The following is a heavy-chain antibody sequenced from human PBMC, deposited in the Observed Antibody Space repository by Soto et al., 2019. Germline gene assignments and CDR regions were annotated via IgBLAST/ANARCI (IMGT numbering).Heavy chain of an antibody. CDR1: GYIFITYF. CDR3: ARGITGRPSWFDP. CDR2: INPDNGNT. Sequence: ASVKVSCKASGYIFITYFMHWLRQAPGQRLEWMGWINPDNGNTKYAENFQGRVSIIRDTSASTAYMELSSLRSEDTAIYYCARGITGRPSWFDPWGQGTLVTVSS. V-gene: IGHV1-3*01. D-gene: IGHD6-6*01. J-gene: IGHJ5*02.